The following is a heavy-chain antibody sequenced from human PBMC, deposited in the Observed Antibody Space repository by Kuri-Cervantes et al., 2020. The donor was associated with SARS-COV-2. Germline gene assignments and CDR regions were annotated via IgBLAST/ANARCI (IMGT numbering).Heavy chain of an antibody. J-gene: IGHJ6*02. CDR2: ISGSGGST. Sequence: GGSLRLSCAASGVTFSSYAMSWVRQAPGKGLEWVSAISGSGGSTYYADSVKGRFTISIDNSKNPLYLQMTSLSAEDTAVYYCVRVLHVAGEEYNCYYGMDVWGQGTTVTVSS. CDR3: VRVLHVAGEEYNCYYGMDV. CDR1: GVTFSSYA. D-gene: IGHD6-19*01. V-gene: IGHV3-23*01.